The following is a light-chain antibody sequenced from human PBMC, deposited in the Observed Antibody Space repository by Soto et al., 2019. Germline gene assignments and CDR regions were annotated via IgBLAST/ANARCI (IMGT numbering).Light chain of an antibody. V-gene: IGLV2-14*01. CDR2: DVT. CDR3: SSYTRSTTLVV. CDR1: SSDVGAYNY. J-gene: IGLJ2*01. Sequence: QSVLTQPASVSGSPGQSITIPCTGTSSDVGAYNYVSWYQQHPGKAPKLMIYDVTNRPSGVSSRFSGSKSGNTASLTISGLQAEDEADYYCSSYTRSTTLVVFGGGTKLTVL.